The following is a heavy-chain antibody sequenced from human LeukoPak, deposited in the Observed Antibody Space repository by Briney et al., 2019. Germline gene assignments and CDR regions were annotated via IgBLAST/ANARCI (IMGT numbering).Heavy chain of an antibody. Sequence: PSETLSLTCAVSGYSISSGYYWGWIRQPPGKGLEWIGSIYHSGSTYYNPSLKSRVTISVDTSKNQFSLKLSSVTAADTAVYYCARRSWGMVAGAFDIWGQGTMVTVSS. D-gene: IGHD3-16*01. CDR1: GYSISSGYY. V-gene: IGHV4-38-2*01. CDR3: ARRSWGMVAGAFDI. J-gene: IGHJ3*02. CDR2: IYHSGST.